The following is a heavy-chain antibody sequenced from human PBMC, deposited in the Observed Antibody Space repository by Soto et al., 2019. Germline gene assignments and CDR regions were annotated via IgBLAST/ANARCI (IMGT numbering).Heavy chain of an antibody. CDR3: ARDVGYRHGTGHPHYFDY. J-gene: IGHJ4*02. D-gene: IGHD1-1*01. V-gene: IGHV4-31*03. CDR1: GVSISSGYYY. Sequence: QVQLQESGPGLVKPSQTLSLTCTVSGVSISSGYYYWSWIRKLPRQDLEWIAYIYYNGNTYYTPSLKSRDTRPRNTSRNQFFLNLNSVTAADTAVYYRARDVGYRHGTGHPHYFDYWGQGTLVTVSS. CDR2: IYYNGNT.